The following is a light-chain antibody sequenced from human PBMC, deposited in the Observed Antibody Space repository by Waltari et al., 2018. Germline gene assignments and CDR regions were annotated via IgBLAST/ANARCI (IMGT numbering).Light chain of an antibody. J-gene: IGLJ1*01. V-gene: IGLV2-14*01. CDR3: SSYTTSSAPGV. CDR1: DSDVGAYDF. Sequence: QSALTQPASVSGSPGQSITISCSGTDSDVGAYDFVSWYQQHPGKAPHLIIYEVNNRPSGISNRVSASKTGNTASLTISGLQAEDEADYYCSSYTTSSAPGVFGTGTRVTVL. CDR2: EVN.